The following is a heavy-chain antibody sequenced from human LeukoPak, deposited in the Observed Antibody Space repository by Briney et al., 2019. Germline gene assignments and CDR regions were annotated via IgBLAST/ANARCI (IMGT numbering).Heavy chain of an antibody. J-gene: IGHJ4*02. CDR2: IIPIFGTA. Sequence: SVKVSCKASGGTFSSYAISWVRQAPGQGLEWMGGIIPIFGTANYAQKFQGRVTITTDESTSTAYMELSSLRSEDTAVYYCARDSTAMTYYFDYWGQGTLVSVSS. D-gene: IGHD5-18*01. CDR3: ARDSTAMTYYFDY. CDR1: GGTFSSYA. V-gene: IGHV1-69*05.